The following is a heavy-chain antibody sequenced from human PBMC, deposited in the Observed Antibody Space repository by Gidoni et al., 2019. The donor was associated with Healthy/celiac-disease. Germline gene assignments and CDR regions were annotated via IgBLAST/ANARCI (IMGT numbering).Heavy chain of an antibody. J-gene: IGHJ3*02. D-gene: IGHD6-19*01. CDR2: ISGSGGST. CDR1: GSNFSCHA. CDR3: AKDQGGSGWYDDAFDI. V-gene: IGHV3-23*01. Sequence: EVQLLESGGGWGQPGGYLRLSCAASGSNFSCHAMSWVRQGPGKGREWVSAISGSGGSTYYADSVKGRFTISRDNSKNTLYLQMSSLRAEDTAVYYCAKDQGGSGWYDDAFDIWGQGTMVTVSS.